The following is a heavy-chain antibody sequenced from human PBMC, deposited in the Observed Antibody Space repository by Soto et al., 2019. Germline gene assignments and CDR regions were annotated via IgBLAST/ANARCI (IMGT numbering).Heavy chain of an antibody. D-gene: IGHD5-18*01. CDR3: ARGYVDTAMVRHLDY. J-gene: IGHJ4*02. CDR2: IIPIFGTA. V-gene: IGHV1-69*13. Sequence: GASVKVSCKASGGTFSSYAISWVRQAPGQGLEWMGGIIPIFGTANYAQKFQGRVTITADESTSTAYMELSSLRSEDTAVYYCARGYVDTAMVRHLDYWGQGTLVTVS. CDR1: GGTFSSYA.